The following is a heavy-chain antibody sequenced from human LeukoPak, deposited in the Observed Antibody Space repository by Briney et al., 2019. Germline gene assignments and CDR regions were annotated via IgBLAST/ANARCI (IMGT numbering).Heavy chain of an antibody. D-gene: IGHD6-13*01. CDR1: GGSISSYY. Sequence: SETLSLTCTVSGGSISSYYWSWIRQPPGKGLEWIGYIYYGGSTNYNPSLKSRVTISEDTSKNQFSLKLSSVTAADTAVYYSARDIASRYSSSWPPGEAFDIWGQGTMVTVSS. CDR3: ARDIASRYSSSWPPGEAFDI. J-gene: IGHJ3*02. CDR2: IYYGGST. V-gene: IGHV4-59*01.